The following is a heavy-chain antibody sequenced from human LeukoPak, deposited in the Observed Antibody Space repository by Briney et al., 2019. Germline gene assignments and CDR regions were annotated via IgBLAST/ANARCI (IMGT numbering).Heavy chain of an antibody. V-gene: IGHV3-21*01. J-gene: IGHJ6*03. Sequence: GGSLRLSCAASGFTFSSYSMNWVRQAPGKGLEWVSSISSSSSYIYYADSVKGRFTISRDNAKNSMYLQMNSLRAEDTAVYYCARDGATFSGYDWYYYMDVWGKGTTVTVSS. D-gene: IGHD5-12*01. CDR1: GFTFSSYS. CDR3: ARDGATFSGYDWYYYMDV. CDR2: ISSSSSYI.